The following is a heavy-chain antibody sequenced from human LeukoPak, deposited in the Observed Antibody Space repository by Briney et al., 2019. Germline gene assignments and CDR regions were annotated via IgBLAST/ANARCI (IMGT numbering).Heavy chain of an antibody. V-gene: IGHV3-30-3*01. CDR2: ISYDGSNK. J-gene: IGHJ5*02. CDR1: GFTFSSYA. D-gene: IGHD1-26*01. CDR3: ARDQGGATSFDWFDP. Sequence: GSLILSCAASGFTFSSYAMHWVRQAPGKGLEWVAVISYDGSNKYYADSVKGRFTISRDNSKNTLYLQMNSLRAEDTAVYYCARDQGGATSFDWFDPCGQGTLVTVSS.